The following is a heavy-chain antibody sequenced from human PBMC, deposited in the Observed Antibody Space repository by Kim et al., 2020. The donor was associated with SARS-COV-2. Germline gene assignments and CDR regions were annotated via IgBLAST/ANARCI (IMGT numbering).Heavy chain of an antibody. Sequence: GGSLRLSCAASGFTFSSYAMHWVRQAPGKGLEWVAVISYDGSNKYYADSVKGRFTISRDNSKNTLYLQMNSLRAEDTAVYYCARGVIVVLPAAITYYYGMDGWGQGTTVTVSS. D-gene: IGHD2-2*01. CDR3: ARGVIVVLPAAITYYYGMDG. J-gene: IGHJ6*02. CDR1: GFTFSSYA. V-gene: IGHV3-30*04. CDR2: ISYDGSNK.